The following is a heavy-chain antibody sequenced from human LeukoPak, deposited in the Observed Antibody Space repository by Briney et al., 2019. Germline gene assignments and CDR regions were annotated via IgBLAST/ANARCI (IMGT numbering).Heavy chain of an antibody. CDR3: ARTLSARDWFDP. D-gene: IGHD3-3*02. J-gene: IGHJ5*02. V-gene: IGHV4-39*02. CDR2: IYYNGDT. CDR1: GDSIDTTIYF. Sequence: SETLSLTCSVPGDSIDTTIYFWGWIRQPPGKGLEWVGNIYYNGDTYYNPSLESRVSISIDTSKNRFSLRLRSVTAADTAVYYCARTLSARDWFDPWGQGTLVTVSS.